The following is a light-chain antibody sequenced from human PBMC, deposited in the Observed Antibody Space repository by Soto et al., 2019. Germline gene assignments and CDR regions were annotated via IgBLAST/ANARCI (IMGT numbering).Light chain of an antibody. Sequence: QSVLTQPPSVSGAPGQRGTISCTGSSSNIGAGYDVHWYQQLPGTAPKLLIYGNNNRPSGVPDRFSGSKSGTSASLAITGLQTEDEADYYCQSYDNSLSGSGVFGTGTKVTVL. CDR3: QSYDNSLSGSGV. CDR2: GNN. J-gene: IGLJ1*01. CDR1: SSNIGAGYD. V-gene: IGLV1-40*01.